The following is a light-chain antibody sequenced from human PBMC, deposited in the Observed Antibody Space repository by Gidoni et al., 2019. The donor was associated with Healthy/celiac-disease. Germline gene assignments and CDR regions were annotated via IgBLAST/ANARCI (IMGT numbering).Light chain of an antibody. J-gene: IGLJ2*01. CDR3: SSDTSTTPVP. Sequence: QSALTQPASGSGSPGQAITISCTGTSSDVGSYKYVSWSPQLPGQAPKLMIYDVNHRPSGVSNRFSGSKSGTTASLTISGLQAEDEADYYCSSDTSTTPVPFGGWTKLTVL. CDR2: DVN. CDR1: SSDVGSYKY. V-gene: IGLV2-14*01.